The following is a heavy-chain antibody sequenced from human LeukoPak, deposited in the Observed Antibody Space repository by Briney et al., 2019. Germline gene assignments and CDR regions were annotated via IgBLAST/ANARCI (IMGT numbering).Heavy chain of an antibody. D-gene: IGHD5-12*01. Sequence: PGGSLRLSRAASGFTLRNYGMHWVRQAPGKGLEWVALIWFDGNNKYYADSVKGRFTISRDISKNTLYLQMNSLRAEDTAVYYCARDVRATSGYFDCWGQATLVAVSS. V-gene: IGHV3-33*01. J-gene: IGHJ1*01. CDR3: ARDVRATSGYFDC. CDR2: IWFDGNNK. CDR1: GFTLRNYG.